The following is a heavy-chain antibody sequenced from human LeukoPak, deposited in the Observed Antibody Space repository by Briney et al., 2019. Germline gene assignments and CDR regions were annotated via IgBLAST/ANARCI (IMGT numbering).Heavy chain of an antibody. V-gene: IGHV1-2*02. D-gene: IGHD2-2*02. Sequence: GASVKVSCKASGYTFTGYYMHWVRQAPGQGLEGMGWINPNSGGTNYAQKFQGRVTMPRDTSISTAYMELSRLRSDDTAVYYCAWLLGYCSSTSCYTGGYYWGQGTLVTVSS. CDR3: AWLLGYCSSTSCYTGGYY. CDR1: GYTFTGYY. CDR2: INPNSGGT. J-gene: IGHJ4*02.